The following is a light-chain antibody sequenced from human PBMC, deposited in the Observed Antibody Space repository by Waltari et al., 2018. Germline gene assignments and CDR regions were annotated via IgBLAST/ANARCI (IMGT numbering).Light chain of an antibody. V-gene: IGLV6-57*04. J-gene: IGLJ3*02. CDR1: SGSIDSPY. CDR2: EDK. Sequence: NFMLTQPHSVSGSPGETVTISCTRRSGSIDSPYVQWSQQRPGSAPTTVIYEDKQRPFGVPDRFSGSIDSSSNSASLTISGLKTEDEAEYYCQSYDTNNRVFGGGTMLTVL. CDR3: QSYDTNNRV.